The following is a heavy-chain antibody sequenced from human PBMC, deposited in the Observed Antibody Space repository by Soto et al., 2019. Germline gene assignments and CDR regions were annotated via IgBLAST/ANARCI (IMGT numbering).Heavy chain of an antibody. D-gene: IGHD3-10*01. CDR3: ARGRSYYGSGSLDWFDP. J-gene: IGHJ5*02. Sequence: QVQLQQWGAGLLKPSETLSLICAVYGGSFSGYYWSWIRQPPGKGLEWIGEINHSGTTNYNPSLKSRVTVSVDTSKNQFSLRLTSVTAADTAVYYCARGRSYYGSGSLDWFDPWGHGPLVTVSS. CDR1: GGSFSGYY. CDR2: INHSGTT. V-gene: IGHV4-34*01.